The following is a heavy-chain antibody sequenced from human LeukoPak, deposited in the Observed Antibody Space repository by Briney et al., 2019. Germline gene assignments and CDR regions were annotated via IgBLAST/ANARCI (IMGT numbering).Heavy chain of an antibody. V-gene: IGHV1-2*02. CDR1: GYTFTGYY. Sequence: ASAKVSCKASGYTFTGYYMHWVRQAPGQGLEWMGWINPNSGGTNYAQKFQGRVTMTRDTSISTAYMELSRLRSDDTAVYYCARDYYDPLDYYYMDVWGKGTTVTVSS. D-gene: IGHD3-22*01. J-gene: IGHJ6*03. CDR2: INPNSGGT. CDR3: ARDYYDPLDYYYMDV.